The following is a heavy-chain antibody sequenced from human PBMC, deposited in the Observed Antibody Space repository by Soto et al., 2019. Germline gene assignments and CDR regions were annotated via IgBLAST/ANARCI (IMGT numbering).Heavy chain of an antibody. V-gene: IGHV1-69*12. CDR2: IIPIFGTA. CDR3: ARVVVPSSYSYAYFDY. D-gene: IGHD5-18*01. CDR1: GGTFSSYA. Sequence: QVQLVQSGAEVKKPGSSVKVSCKASGGTFSSYAISWVRQAPGQGLEWMGGIIPIFGTANYAQKFQGRVTITADESTSTADMELSSLRSEDPAVYYCARVVVPSSYSYAYFDYWGQGTLVTVSS. J-gene: IGHJ4*02.